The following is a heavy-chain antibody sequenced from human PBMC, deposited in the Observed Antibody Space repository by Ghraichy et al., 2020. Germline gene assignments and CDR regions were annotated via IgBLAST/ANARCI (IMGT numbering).Heavy chain of an antibody. J-gene: IGHJ5*02. CDR2: IYSSGST. CDR1: GGSITSSTYY. D-gene: IGHD4-17*01. Sequence: SETLSLTCTVSGGSITSSTYYWGWIRQPPGKGLECIVSIYSSGSTYYNPSLKSRVTISVDTSKNHFSLRLSSVTAADTAVYYCARERGDGDYVASGIFGGSWGPGTLVTVSS. CDR3: ARERGDGDYVASGIFGGS. V-gene: IGHV4-39*07.